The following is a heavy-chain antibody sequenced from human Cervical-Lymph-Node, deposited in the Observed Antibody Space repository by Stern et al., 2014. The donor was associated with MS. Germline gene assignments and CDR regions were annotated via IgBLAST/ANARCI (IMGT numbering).Heavy chain of an antibody. V-gene: IGHV3-21*01. J-gene: IGHJ4*02. CDR2: ISSSSAYI. CDR1: GFTFSTHA. CDR3: LRDGGDY. Sequence: EVQLVESGGGLVKPGGSLRLSCAASGFTFSTHAVNWVRQAPGPGLEWVSSISSSSAYIYYADSVKGRLTISRANTRYSMYLQMNSLRVDDTAVYYCLRDGGDYWGQGTLVTVSS. D-gene: IGHD3-16*01.